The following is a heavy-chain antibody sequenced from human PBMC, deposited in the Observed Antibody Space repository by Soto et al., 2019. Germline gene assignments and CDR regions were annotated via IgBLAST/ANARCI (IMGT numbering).Heavy chain of an antibody. J-gene: IGHJ5*02. D-gene: IGHD4-4*01. CDR1: GFTFSSYS. CDR2: ISSSSSTI. Sequence: EVQLVESGGGLVQPGGSLRLSCAASGFTFSSYSMNWVRQAPGKGLEWVSYISSSSSTIYYADSVKGRFTIPRDNAKNSLYLQMNRLRDEDTAVYYCARDSRNYLNWFDPWGQGTLVTVSS. V-gene: IGHV3-48*02. CDR3: ARDSRNYLNWFDP.